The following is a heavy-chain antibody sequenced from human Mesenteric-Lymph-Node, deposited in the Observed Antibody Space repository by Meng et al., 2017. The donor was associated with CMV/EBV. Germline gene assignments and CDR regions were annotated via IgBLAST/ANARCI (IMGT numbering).Heavy chain of an antibody. CDR3: AGHQVVPTTPGYNWFDP. CDR1: GGSVSSGSYR. V-gene: IGHV4-61*01. J-gene: IGHJ5*02. D-gene: IGHD2-2*01. CDR2: IYYSGST. Sequence: SETLSLTCTVSGGSVSSGSYRWTWIRQPPGKGLEWIGYIYYSGSTNYNPSLKSRVTISIDTSKNQFSLKLSSVTAADTAVYYCAGHQVVPTTPGYNWFDPWGQGTLVTVSS.